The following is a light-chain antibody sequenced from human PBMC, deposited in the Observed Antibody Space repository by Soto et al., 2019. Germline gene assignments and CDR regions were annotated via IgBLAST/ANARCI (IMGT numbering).Light chain of an antibody. J-gene: IGLJ2*01. V-gene: IGLV2-11*01. Sequence: QSALTQPRSVSGSPGQSVTISCTGTSSDVGGCNYVSWYQQHPGKAPRLMIYDVSERPSGVPDRFSGSKSGNTASLTISGLQAEDEAEYYCCSYAGSYTFVVFGGGTKLTVL. CDR2: DVS. CDR1: SSDVGGCNY. CDR3: CSYAGSYTFVV.